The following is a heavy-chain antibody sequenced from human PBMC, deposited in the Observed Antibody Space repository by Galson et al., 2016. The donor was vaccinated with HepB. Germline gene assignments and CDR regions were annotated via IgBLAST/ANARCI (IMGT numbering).Heavy chain of an antibody. V-gene: IGHV3-21*01. CDR3: ARDRVVPQEFDS. D-gene: IGHD2-21*01. CDR1: GFTFSRYS. Sequence: SLRLSCAASGFTFSRYSMNWVRQAPGEGLEWVSSINSASNYIYYADSVKGRFTISRDNAKNSLFLQLSSLRVEDTAVYYCARDRVVPQEFDSWGQGTLVTVSS. J-gene: IGHJ4*02. CDR2: INSASNYI.